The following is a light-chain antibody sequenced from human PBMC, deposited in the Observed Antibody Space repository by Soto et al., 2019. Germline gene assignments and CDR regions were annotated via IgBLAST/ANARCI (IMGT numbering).Light chain of an antibody. Sequence: DIQMTQSPSSLSASVGDRVTITSRTSQHIFSYLNWYQQKAGQAPKLLIHSASTLESGVPSRFSGGGSGTDFTLTISGLQPEDFATYFCHQSYRTVWTFGQGTKADIK. V-gene: IGKV1-39*01. CDR2: SAS. J-gene: IGKJ1*01. CDR1: QHIFSY. CDR3: HQSYRTVWT.